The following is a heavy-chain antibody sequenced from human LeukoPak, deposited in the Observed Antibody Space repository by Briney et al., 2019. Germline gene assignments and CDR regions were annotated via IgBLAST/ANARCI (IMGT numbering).Heavy chain of an antibody. Sequence: PGGSLRLSCAASGFTVSSNYMSWVRQAPGKGLEWVSVIYSAGNTYYADSVQGRFTMSRENPENKLYLQMNSMRAEDTAVYYCARAHDRGYYYGFDYWGQGTLVTVSS. CDR1: GFTVSSNY. V-gene: IGHV3-66*01. J-gene: IGHJ4*02. CDR2: IYSAGNT. CDR3: ARAHDRGYYYGFDY. D-gene: IGHD3-22*01.